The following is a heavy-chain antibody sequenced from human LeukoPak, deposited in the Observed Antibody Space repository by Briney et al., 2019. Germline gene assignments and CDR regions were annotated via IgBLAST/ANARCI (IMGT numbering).Heavy chain of an antibody. D-gene: IGHD3-16*02. V-gene: IGHV3-53*01. CDR3: ARRVWGTNRYTDC. CDR1: GSTFGDSA. Sequence: GGSLRLSCAVSGSTFGDSAMNWVRQRPGKGLEWVSIIYAGGNTYYADSVKGRFTISRDNSKNTLYLQMNSLRAEDTAVYYCARRVWGTNRYTDCWGQGTLVTVSS. CDR2: IYAGGNT. J-gene: IGHJ4*02.